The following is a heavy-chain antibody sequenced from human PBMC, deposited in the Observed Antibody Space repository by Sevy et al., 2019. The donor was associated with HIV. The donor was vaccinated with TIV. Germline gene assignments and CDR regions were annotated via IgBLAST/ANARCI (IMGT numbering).Heavy chain of an antibody. CDR3: ARDSNVYDSGGSLDS. Sequence: GESLKISCTASGFSFSIHSIHWVRQAPGKGLEWVSFILHDGSRQDYADSVKGRFIISRDNSKNTVYLEMSGLRPEDTATYYCARDSNVYDSGGSLDSWGQGTLVTVSS. CDR2: ILHDGSRQ. V-gene: IGHV3-30*04. D-gene: IGHD6-25*01. J-gene: IGHJ4*02. CDR1: GFSFSIHS.